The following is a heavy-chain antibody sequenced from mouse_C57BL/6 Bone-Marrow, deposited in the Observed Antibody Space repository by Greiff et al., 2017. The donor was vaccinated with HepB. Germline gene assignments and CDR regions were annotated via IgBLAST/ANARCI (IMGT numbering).Heavy chain of an antibody. D-gene: IGHD1-1*01. CDR2: IRSKSNNHAT. V-gene: IGHV10-1*01. Sequence: GGGLVQPKGSLKLSCAASGFSFNTYAMNWVRQAPGKGLEWVARIRSKSNNHATYYADSVKDRFTISRDDSESMLYLQMNNLKTEDTAMYYCVRHGVENYFDYWGQGTTLTVSS. J-gene: IGHJ2*01. CDR3: VRHGVENYFDY. CDR1: GFSFNTYA.